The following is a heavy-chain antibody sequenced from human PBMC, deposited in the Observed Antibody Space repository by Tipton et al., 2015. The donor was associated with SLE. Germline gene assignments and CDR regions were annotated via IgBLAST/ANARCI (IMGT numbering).Heavy chain of an antibody. V-gene: IGHV4-38-2*01. D-gene: IGHD2-2*01. J-gene: IGHJ4*02. CDR2: IYHSGST. CDR1: GYSISSGYY. CDR3: ARHWGVVPAAETLDY. Sequence: GLVKPSETLSLTCAVSGYSISSGYYWGWIRQPPGKGLEWIGSIYHSGSTYYNPSLKSRVTISVDTSKNQFSLKLSSVTAADTAVYYCARHWGVVPAAETLDYWGQGTLVTVSS.